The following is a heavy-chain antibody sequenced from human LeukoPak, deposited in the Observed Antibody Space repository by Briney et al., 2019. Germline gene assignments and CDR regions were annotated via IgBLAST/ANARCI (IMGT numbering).Heavy chain of an antibody. D-gene: IGHD3-22*01. CDR2: ISSKNNYI. CDR3: ARSWDYYDSSGYYIDAFDI. V-gene: IGHV3-21*01. CDR1: GFTFSSYS. J-gene: IGHJ3*02. Sequence: SGGSLRLSCAASGFTFSSYSMNWVRQAPGKGLEWVSSISSKNNYIYYADSVKGRFSISRDNAKNSLYVQMNTLRAEDTAVYYCARSWDYYDSSGYYIDAFDIWGQGTMVTVSS.